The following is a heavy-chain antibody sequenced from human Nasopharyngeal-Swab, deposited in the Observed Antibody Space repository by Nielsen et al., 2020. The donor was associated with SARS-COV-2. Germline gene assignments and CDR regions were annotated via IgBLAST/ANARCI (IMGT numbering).Heavy chain of an antibody. J-gene: IGHJ3*02. CDR2: IYPGDSDT. V-gene: IGHV5-51*01. Sequence: GGSLRLSCKGSGYSFTSYWIGWVRQMPGEGLEWMGIIYPGDSDTRYSPSFQGQVTISVDKSISTAYLQWSSLKASDTAMYYCARQLRSRTNDAFDIWGQGTMVTVSS. CDR1: GYSFTSYW. CDR3: ARQLRSRTNDAFDI. D-gene: IGHD5-12*01.